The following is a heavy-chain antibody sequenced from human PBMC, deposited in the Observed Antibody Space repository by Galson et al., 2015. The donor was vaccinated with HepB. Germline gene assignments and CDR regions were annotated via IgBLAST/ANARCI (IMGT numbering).Heavy chain of an antibody. V-gene: IGHV1-2*06. CDR2: INPNGGAT. CDR1: GFTFIGYH. D-gene: IGHD3-3*01. CDR3: ARDLRPTNFGVFTLDY. Sequence: SVKVSCKGSGFTFIGYHIHWVRQAPGQGLEWLGRINPNGGATTYAQKFQGRLTLTRTTSSKTAYMELTSLKPDDSAVYYCARDLRPTNFGVFTLDYWGQGSLVTVSS. J-gene: IGHJ4*02.